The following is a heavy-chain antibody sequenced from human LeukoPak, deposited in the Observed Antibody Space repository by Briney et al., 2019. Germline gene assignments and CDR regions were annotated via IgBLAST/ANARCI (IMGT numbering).Heavy chain of an antibody. CDR2: INHSGST. CDR1: GGSFSGYY. Sequence: SETLSLTCAGYGGSFSGYYWSWIGQPPGQGLEWIGEINHSGSTNYSPSLQSRVTISVDTSKNQFSLKLSSVTAADTAVYYCARGVYCSGGNCYLPLDSWGQGTLVTVSS. CDR3: ARGVYCSGGNCYLPLDS. D-gene: IGHD2-15*01. V-gene: IGHV4-34*01. J-gene: IGHJ4*02.